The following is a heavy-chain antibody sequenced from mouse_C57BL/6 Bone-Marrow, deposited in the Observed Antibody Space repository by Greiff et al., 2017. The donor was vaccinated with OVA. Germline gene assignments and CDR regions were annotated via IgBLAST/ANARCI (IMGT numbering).Heavy chain of an antibody. V-gene: IGHV2-5*01. CDR2: IWRGGGT. D-gene: IGHD2-3*01. Sequence: VQLQQSGPGLVQPSQSLSITCTVSGFSLTSYGVHWVRQSPGQGLEWLGVIWRGGGTDYNAAFMSRLSINKANSKGQVFFKMNRLQADDIAIYYSAIDGYYAWFAYWGQGTLVTVSA. J-gene: IGHJ3*01. CDR3: AIDGYYAWFAY. CDR1: GFSLTSYG.